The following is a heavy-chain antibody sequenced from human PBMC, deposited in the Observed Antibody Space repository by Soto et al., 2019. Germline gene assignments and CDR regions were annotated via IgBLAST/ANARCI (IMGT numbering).Heavy chain of an antibody. CDR2: ISGSGGST. V-gene: IGHV3-23*01. J-gene: IGHJ4*02. CDR1: GFTFSSYA. CDR3: AKMGYDCSGGSCYSYYFDY. Sequence: GGSLRLSCAASGFTFSSYAMSWVRQAPGKGLEWVSAISGSGGSTYYADSVKGRFTISRDNSKNTLYLQMNSLRAEDTAVYYCAKMGYDCSGGSCYSYYFDYWGQGTLVTVSS. D-gene: IGHD2-15*01.